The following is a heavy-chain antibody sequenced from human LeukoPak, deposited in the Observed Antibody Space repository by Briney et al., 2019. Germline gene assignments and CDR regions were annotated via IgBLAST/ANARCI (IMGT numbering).Heavy chain of an antibody. CDR1: GGSISSYY. Sequence: SETLSLTCTVSGGSISSYYWSWIRQPPEKGLEWIGYIYYSGSTNYNPSLKSRVTIPVDTSKNQFSLKLSSVTAADTAVYYCASQLTFGGVIAMYYFDYWGQGTLVTVSS. J-gene: IGHJ4*02. V-gene: IGHV4-59*01. CDR2: IYYSGST. D-gene: IGHD3-16*02. CDR3: ASQLTFGGVIAMYYFDY.